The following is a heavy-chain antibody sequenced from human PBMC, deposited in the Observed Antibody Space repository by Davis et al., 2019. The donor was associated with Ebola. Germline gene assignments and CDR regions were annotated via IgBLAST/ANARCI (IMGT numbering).Heavy chain of an antibody. V-gene: IGHV4-39*01. CDR3: ARRNRYCSGASCRNWFDP. CDR2: IYYSGST. D-gene: IGHD2-15*01. CDR1: GGSISSSSYY. Sequence: SETLSLTCTVSGGSISSSSYYWGWIRQPPGKGLEWIGSIYYSGSTYYNPSLKSRVTISVDTSKNQFSLKLSSVTAADTAVYYCARRNRYCSGASCRNWFDPWGQGTLVTVFS. J-gene: IGHJ5*02.